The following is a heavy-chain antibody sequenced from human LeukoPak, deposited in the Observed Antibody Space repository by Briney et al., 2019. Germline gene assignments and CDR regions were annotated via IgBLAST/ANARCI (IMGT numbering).Heavy chain of an antibody. D-gene: IGHD2-2*01. CDR1: GGSIGSGDYY. CDR2: IYYSGST. Sequence: PSETLSLTCTVSGGSIGSGDYYWSWIRRPPGKGLEWIGYIYYSGSTFHYNPSLKSRVNISIDTSKNQFSLRLSSVTAVDTAVYYCASTNCSSASCYGANWFDPWGQGTLVTVSS. CDR3: ASTNCSSASCYGANWFDP. J-gene: IGHJ5*02. V-gene: IGHV4-30-4*08.